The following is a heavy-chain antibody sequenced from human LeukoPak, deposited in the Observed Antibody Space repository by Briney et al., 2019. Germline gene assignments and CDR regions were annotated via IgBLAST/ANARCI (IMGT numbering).Heavy chain of an antibody. V-gene: IGHV3-21*01. D-gene: IGHD3-16*01. Sequence: GGSPRLSCAASGFTFSSYSMNWVRQAPGKGLEWVSSISSSSSYIYYADSVKGRFTISRDNAKNSLYLQMNSLRAEDTAVYYCARDRSHLVRGNYWFDYWGQGTLVTVSS. J-gene: IGHJ4*02. CDR2: ISSSSSYI. CDR3: ARDRSHLVRGNYWFDY. CDR1: GFTFSSYS.